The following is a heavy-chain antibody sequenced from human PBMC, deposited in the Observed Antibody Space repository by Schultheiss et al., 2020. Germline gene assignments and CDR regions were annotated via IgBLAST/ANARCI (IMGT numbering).Heavy chain of an antibody. V-gene: IGHV3-30*03. CDR3: ARGVHGYDHGSRFDY. CDR2: ISYNGSNK. Sequence: GESLKISCAASGFTFSDYYMSWIRQAPGKGLEWVAVISYNGSNKYYADSVKGRFTISRDNSKNTLYLQMHSLRVEDTAIYYCARGVHGYDHGSRFDYWGQGTLVTVSS. CDR1: GFTFSDYY. D-gene: IGHD5-18*01. J-gene: IGHJ4*02.